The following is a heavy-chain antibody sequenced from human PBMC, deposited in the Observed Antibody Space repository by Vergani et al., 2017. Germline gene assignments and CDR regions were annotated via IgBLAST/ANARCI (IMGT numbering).Heavy chain of an antibody. CDR2: IRYDGSNK. Sequence: QVQLVESGGGVVQPGRSLRLSCAASGFTFSSYGMHWVRQAPGKGLEWVAFIRYDGSNKYYADSVKGRFTISRDNSKNTLYLQMNSLRAEDTAVYYCAKVGGEGYCSGGSCYWRGVQNYYYYYGMDVWGKGP. D-gene: IGHD2-15*01. V-gene: IGHV3-30*02. CDR1: GFTFSSYG. J-gene: IGHJ6*04. CDR3: AKVGGEGYCSGGSCYWRGVQNYYYYYGMDV.